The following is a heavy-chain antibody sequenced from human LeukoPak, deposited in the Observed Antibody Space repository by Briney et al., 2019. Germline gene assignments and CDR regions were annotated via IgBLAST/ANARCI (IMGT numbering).Heavy chain of an antibody. D-gene: IGHD1-14*01. CDR3: ATGVRGYNIALDY. CDR2: ISSGSSYI. Sequence: GGSLRLSCAASGFTFSNYYMNWVRQAPGKGLEWVSSISSGSSYIYYADSLNGRFTISRDNAKKSLYLQMNSLRAEDKAVYSCATGVRGYNIALDYWGQGTLVTVSP. CDR1: GFTFSNYY. V-gene: IGHV3-21*01. J-gene: IGHJ4*02.